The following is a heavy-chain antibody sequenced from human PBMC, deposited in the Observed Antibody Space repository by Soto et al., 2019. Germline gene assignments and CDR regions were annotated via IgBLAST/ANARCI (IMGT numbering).Heavy chain of an antibody. J-gene: IGHJ6*02. V-gene: IGHV3-66*01. CDR2: IYSGGST. Sequence: EVQLVESGGGLVQPGGSLRLSCAASGFTVSSNYMSWVRQAPGKGLEWVSVIYSGGSTYYADSVKGRFTISRDNSKNTLYLQMNSLRAEDTAVYYCARPREYYYYGRDVWGQGTTVTVSS. CDR1: GFTVSSNY. CDR3: ARPREYYYYGRDV.